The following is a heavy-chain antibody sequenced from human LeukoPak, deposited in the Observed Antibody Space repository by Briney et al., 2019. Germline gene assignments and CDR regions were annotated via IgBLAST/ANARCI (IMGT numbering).Heavy chain of an antibody. CDR3: ARDMGWLKPDNYFDY. D-gene: IGHD5-24*01. V-gene: IGHV1-2*02. CDR1: GYTFTGYY. J-gene: IGHJ4*02. CDR2: INPNSGGT. Sequence: SVKVSCKASGYTFTGYYMHWVRQAPGQGLEWMGWINPNSGGTNYAQKFQGRVTMTRDTSISTAYMALSRLRSDDTAMYYCARDMGWLKPDNYFDYWGQGTLVTVSS.